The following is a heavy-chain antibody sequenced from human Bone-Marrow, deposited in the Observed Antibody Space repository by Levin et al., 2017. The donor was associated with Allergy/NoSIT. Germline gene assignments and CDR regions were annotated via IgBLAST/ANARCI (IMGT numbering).Heavy chain of an antibody. J-gene: IGHJ6*02. CDR3: ARHRGEGRFNYYYGMDV. V-gene: IGHV5-51*01. CDR2: IYPGDSDT. Sequence: HGESLKISCQGSGYSFTSYWIGWVRQMPGKGLEWMGIIYPGDSDTRYSPSFQGQVTISADKSISTAYLQWSSLKASDTAMYYCARHRGEGRFNYYYGMDVWGQGTTVTVSS. D-gene: IGHD2-21*01. CDR1: GYSFTSYW.